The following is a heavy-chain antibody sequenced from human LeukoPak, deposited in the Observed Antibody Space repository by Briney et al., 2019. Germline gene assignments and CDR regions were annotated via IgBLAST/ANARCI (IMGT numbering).Heavy chain of an antibody. J-gene: IGHJ4*02. CDR1: GYTFTSYD. CDR2: MNPNSGNT. V-gene: IGHV1-8*01. Sequence: ASVKVSCKASGYTFTSYDINWVRQATGQGLEWMGWMNPNSGNTGYAQKFQGRVTMTRNTSISTAYMELSSLRSEDTAVYYCARAGKGTAVTPRPYYFDYWGQGTLVTVSS. CDR3: ARAGKGTAVTPRPYYFDY. D-gene: IGHD4-23*01.